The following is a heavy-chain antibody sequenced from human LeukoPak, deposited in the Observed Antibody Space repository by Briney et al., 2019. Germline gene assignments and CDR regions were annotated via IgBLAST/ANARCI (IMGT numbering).Heavy chain of an antibody. CDR2: IYHSGST. V-gene: IGHV4-39*01. D-gene: IGHD5-12*01. J-gene: IGHJ3*02. CDR3: ARHSRSGYSDYESAFDI. Sequence: SETLSLTCTVSGGSIISTSFYWGWIRQPPGKGLAWLGSIYHSGSTYDHPSLKSRVTISVDRSKNQFSLKLSSVTAADTAVYYCARHSRSGYSDYESAFDIWGQGTMVIVSS. CDR1: GGSIISTSFY.